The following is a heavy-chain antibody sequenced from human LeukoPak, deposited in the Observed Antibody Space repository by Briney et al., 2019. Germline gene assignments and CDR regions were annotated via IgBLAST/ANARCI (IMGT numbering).Heavy chain of an antibody. CDR3: AELGITIIGGV. V-gene: IGHV3-11*04. CDR2: ISSSGSTI. Sequence: GGSLRLSCAASGFTVSSNYMSWVRQAPGKGLEWVSYISSSGSTIYYADSVKGRFTISRDNAKNSLYLQMNSLRAEDTAVYYCAELGITIIGGVWGKGTTVTISS. D-gene: IGHD3-10*02. CDR1: GFTVSSNY. J-gene: IGHJ6*04.